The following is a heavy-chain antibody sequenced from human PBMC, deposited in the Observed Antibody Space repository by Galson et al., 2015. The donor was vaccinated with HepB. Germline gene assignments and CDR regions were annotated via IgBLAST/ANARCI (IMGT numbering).Heavy chain of an antibody. D-gene: IGHD4-11*01. CDR3: ARAPIYSNRGYYSDY. J-gene: IGHJ4*02. CDR2: MRSLAYGGTT. V-gene: IGHV3-49*03. CDR1: GFIFNDDA. Sequence: SLRLSCAASGFIFNDDALSWFRQSPGKGLEWVGFMRSLAYGGTTEYAASVKGRFTISRDESKSISYLQMNSLKPEDTAVYYCARAPIYSNRGYYSDYWGQGTLVTVSS.